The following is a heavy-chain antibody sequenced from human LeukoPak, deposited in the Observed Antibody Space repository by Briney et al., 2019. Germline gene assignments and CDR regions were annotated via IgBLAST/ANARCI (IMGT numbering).Heavy chain of an antibody. CDR1: GFTFSTYA. CDR2: ITGNGGGT. V-gene: IGHV3-23*01. J-gene: IGHJ4*02. CDR3: ARDSGSYLQPTDY. D-gene: IGHD1-26*01. Sequence: GGSLRLSCAASGFTFSTYAMTWVCQAPGKGLEWVSSITGNGGGTYYADSVKGRFTISRDNSKNTLYLQMNSLRAEDTAVYHCARDSGSYLQPTDYWGQGTLVTVSS.